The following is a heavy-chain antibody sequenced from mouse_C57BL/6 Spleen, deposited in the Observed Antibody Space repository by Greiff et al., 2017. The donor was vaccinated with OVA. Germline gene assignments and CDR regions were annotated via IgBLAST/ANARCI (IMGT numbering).Heavy chain of an antibody. V-gene: IGHV5-17*01. CDR3: ARDFYYVNATFAY. D-gene: IGHD2-1*01. Sequence: EVQLVESGGGLVKPGGSLKLSCAASGFTFSDYGMHWVRQAPEKGLEWVAYIRSGSSSIYYADTVKGRFTISRDNAKNTLFLQMTSLRTEDAAIYYCARDFYYVNATFAYWGQGTLFTVSA. CDR2: IRSGSSSI. J-gene: IGHJ3*01. CDR1: GFTFSDYG.